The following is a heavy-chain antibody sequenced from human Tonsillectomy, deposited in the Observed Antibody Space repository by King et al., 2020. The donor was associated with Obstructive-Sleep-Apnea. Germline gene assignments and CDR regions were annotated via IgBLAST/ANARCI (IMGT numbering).Heavy chain of an antibody. CDR1: GFTFSSYW. CDR3: AGGKLLHADAFDI. J-gene: IGHJ3*02. CDR2: IKQDGSEK. Sequence: VQLVESGGGLVQPVGSLRLSCAASGFTFSSYWMSWVRQAPGKGLEWVANIKQDGSEKYYVDSVKGRFTISSDNAKNSLYLQMNSLRAEDTAVYDCAGGKLLHADAFDIWGQGTMVTVAS. D-gene: IGHD3-22*01. V-gene: IGHV3-7*03.